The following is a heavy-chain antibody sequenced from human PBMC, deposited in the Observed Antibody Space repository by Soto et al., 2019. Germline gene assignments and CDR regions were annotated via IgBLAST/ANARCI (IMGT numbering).Heavy chain of an antibody. J-gene: IGHJ4*02. V-gene: IGHV3-23*01. D-gene: IGHD2-2*01. CDR1: GFTFSSYA. CDR2: ISGSGGST. CDR3: AKDQPVRVVPAHFDY. Sequence: GGSLRLSCAASGFTFSSYAMSWVRQAPGKGLEWVSAISGSGGSTYYTDSVKGRFTISRDNSKNTLYLQMNSLRAEDTAVYYCAKDQPVRVVPAHFDYWGQGTLVTVSS.